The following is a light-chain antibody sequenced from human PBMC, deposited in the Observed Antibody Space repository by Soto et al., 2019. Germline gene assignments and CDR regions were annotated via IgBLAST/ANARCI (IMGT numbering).Light chain of an antibody. J-gene: IGKJ4*01. V-gene: IGKV3-15*01. CDR2: GAS. CDR1: QTISSN. CDR3: QQYDKLPPT. Sequence: EILTTQSPATLSVSPGERATLSCRASQTISSNLAWYQHKPGQAPRLLFYGASNRATGIPARFTGSGSGTEFTLTISSLQSEDFAVYSCQQYDKLPPTFGGGSKVDI.